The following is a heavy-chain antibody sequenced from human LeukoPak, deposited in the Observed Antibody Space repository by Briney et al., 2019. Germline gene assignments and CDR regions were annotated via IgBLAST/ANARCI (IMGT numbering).Heavy chain of an antibody. J-gene: IGHJ4*02. V-gene: IGHV1-69*04. D-gene: IGHD3-9*01. CDR2: IIPILGIA. CDR1: GGTFSSYA. Sequence: SVKVSCKASGGTFSSYAISWVRQAPGQGLEWMGRIIPILGIANYAQKFQGRVTITADKSTSTAYMELSSLRSEDTAVYYCATNSDRDNYILTGYHGYYFDYWGQGTLVTVSS. CDR3: ATNSDRDNYILTGYHGYYFDY.